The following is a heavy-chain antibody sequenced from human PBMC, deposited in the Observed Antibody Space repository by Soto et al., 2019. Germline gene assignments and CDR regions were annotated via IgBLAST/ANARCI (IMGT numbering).Heavy chain of an antibody. CDR2: ISTYNGNT. CDR3: ARGPTDYYDNSGDYFLDY. J-gene: IGHJ4*02. D-gene: IGHD3-22*01. V-gene: IGHV1-18*01. Sequence: QVQLVQYGAEVKKPEASVKVSCKASGYTFTTYGMSWVRQAPGQGLDWMGWISTYNGNTKYAERLQGRVTMTTDTTTSTAYMELRSLRSDDTAVYYCARGPTDYYDNSGDYFLDYWGQGTLVTVSS. CDR1: GYTFTTYG.